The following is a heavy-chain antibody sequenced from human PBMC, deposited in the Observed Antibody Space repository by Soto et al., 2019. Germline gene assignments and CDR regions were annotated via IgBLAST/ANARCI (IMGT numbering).Heavy chain of an antibody. Sequence: SETLSLTCAVYGGSFSGYYWSWIRQPPGKGLEWIGEINHSGSTNYNPSLKSRVTISVDTSKNQFSLKLSSVTAADTAVYYCARGQGVVVVAATHFDYWGQGTLVTVSS. CDR2: INHSGST. D-gene: IGHD2-15*01. CDR3: ARGQGVVVVAATHFDY. J-gene: IGHJ4*02. CDR1: GGSFSGYY. V-gene: IGHV4-34*01.